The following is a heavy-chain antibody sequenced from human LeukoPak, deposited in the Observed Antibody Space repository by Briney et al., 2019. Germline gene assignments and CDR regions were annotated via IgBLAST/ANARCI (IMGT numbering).Heavy chain of an antibody. J-gene: IGHJ6*03. D-gene: IGHD3-3*02. CDR3: ARATISIYYYYMDV. CDR1: GFTFSTSA. Sequence: WGSLRLSCAGSGFTFSTSAMNWVRQVPGKGLEWVSSIDYDGSHIYYSASVKGRFSISRDNARDSVYLQMDSLRAEDTAVYYCARATISIYYYYMDVWGKGTTVTVSS. V-gene: IGHV3-21*01. CDR2: IDYDGSHI.